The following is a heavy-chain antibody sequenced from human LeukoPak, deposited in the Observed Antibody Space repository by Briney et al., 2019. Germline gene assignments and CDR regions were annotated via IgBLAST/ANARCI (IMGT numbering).Heavy chain of an antibody. D-gene: IGHD1-26*01. CDR1: GFTFSSYG. CDR3: AKVLRLGDYFDY. J-gene: IGHJ4*02. V-gene: IGHV3-30*02. CDR2: IRYDGSNK. Sequence: GGSLRLSCAASGFTFSSYGMHWVRQAPGKGLEWVAFIRYDGSNKYYADSVKGRFTISRDNSKNTLYLQMNSLRAEDMAVYYCAKVLRLGDYFDYWGQGTLVTVSS.